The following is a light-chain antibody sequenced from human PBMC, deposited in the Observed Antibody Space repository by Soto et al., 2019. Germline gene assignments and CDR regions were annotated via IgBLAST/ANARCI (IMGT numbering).Light chain of an antibody. CDR1: ESLRGSH. CDR3: KHYSTXRGA. V-gene: IGKV3-20*01. Sequence: EIVLTRSPGTLSLSPGERATLSCRASESLRGSHLAWYQQKPGQAPMLLMFCASSSATGIPYRFSGSGSGTHFTPTISRLEPEDFAVYYSKHYSTXRGASGKGTKV. CDR2: CAS. J-gene: IGKJ1*01.